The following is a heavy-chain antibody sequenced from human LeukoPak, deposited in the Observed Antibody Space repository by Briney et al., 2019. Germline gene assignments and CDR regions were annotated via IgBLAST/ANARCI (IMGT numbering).Heavy chain of an antibody. V-gene: IGHV3-21*01. CDR2: ISSNSAYL. CDR1: GFTFSDYS. J-gene: IGHJ5*02. D-gene: IGHD6-6*01. Sequence: GGSLRLSCAASGFTFSDYSMNWVRQAPGKGLEWVSSISSNSAYLYYVDSLRGRFTVSRDNAKSSLSLQMNSLRVEDTAVYYCAKAGGVGARPVNWFDPWGQGTLDTVSS. CDR3: AKAGGVGARPVNWFDP.